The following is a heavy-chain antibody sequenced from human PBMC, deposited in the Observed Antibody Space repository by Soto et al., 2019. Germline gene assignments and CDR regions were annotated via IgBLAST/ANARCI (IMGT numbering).Heavy chain of an antibody. CDR3: ARGGETGDAFDI. J-gene: IGHJ3*02. V-gene: IGHV1-8*01. CDR1: GYTFTSYD. CDR2: TNPHSDNK. Sequence: QVQLVQSGAAVKKPGASVKVSCKASGYTFTSYDITWLRQATGQGLEWMGWTNPHSDNKGYAQKFQDRVSMTRNTSISTAYMELSSLRSDDTAVYYCARGGETGDAFDIWGQGTVVTVSS. D-gene: IGHD7-27*01.